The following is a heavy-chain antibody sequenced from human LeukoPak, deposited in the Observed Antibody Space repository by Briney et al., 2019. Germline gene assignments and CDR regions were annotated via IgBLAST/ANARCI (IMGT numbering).Heavy chain of an antibody. CDR1: GYTFTENH. Sequence: ASVKVSCKVSGYTFTENHIHWVRQTPGRGLEWMGLINPHTGAANYTQSFQGRVTLTRDTSSSTAYMHLSSLRFDDTAVYYCARGKSGYSPWGQGTPVTVSS. D-gene: IGHD3-22*01. CDR2: INPHTGAA. J-gene: IGHJ4*02. V-gene: IGHV1-2*02. CDR3: ARGKSGYSP.